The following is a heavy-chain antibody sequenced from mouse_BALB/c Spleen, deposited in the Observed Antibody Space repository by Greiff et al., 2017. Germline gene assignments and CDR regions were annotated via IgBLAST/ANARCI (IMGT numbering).Heavy chain of an antibody. V-gene: IGHV2-9*02. Sequence: VKLVESGPGLVAPSQSLSITCTVSGFSLTSYGVHWVRQPPGKGLEWLGVIWAGGSTNYNSALMSRLSISKDNSKSQVFLKMNSLQTDDTARYYCARDGNWEGAMDYWGQGTSVTVSS. J-gene: IGHJ4*01. CDR1: GFSLTSYG. D-gene: IGHD4-1*01. CDR3: ARDGNWEGAMDY. CDR2: IWAGGST.